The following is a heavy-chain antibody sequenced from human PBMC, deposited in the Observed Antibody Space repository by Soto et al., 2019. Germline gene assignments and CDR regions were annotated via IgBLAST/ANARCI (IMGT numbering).Heavy chain of an antibody. D-gene: IGHD3-10*01. CDR1: GGSISSYY. Sequence: PSETLSLTCTVSGGSISSYYWSWIRQPPGKGLEWIGYIYYSGSTNYNPSLKSRVTISVDTSKNQFSLKLSSVTAADTAVYYCARSIHMVRGVIIGWFDPWGQGTLVTVSS. V-gene: IGHV4-59*01. J-gene: IGHJ5*02. CDR3: ARSIHMVRGVIIGWFDP. CDR2: IYYSGST.